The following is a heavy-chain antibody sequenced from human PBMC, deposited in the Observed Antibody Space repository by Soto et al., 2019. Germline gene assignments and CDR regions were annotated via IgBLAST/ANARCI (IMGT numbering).Heavy chain of an antibody. CDR3: AKYSWYYYDSHGF. CDR2: ISGSGGST. J-gene: IGHJ4*02. CDR1: GFTFSSYA. D-gene: IGHD3-22*01. Sequence: GGSLRLSCAASGFTFSSYAMSWVRQTPGKGLEWVSAISGSGGSTYYADSVKGRFTISRDNSKNTLYLQMNSLRAEDTAVYYCAKYSWYYYDSHGFWGQGTLVTVSS. V-gene: IGHV3-23*01.